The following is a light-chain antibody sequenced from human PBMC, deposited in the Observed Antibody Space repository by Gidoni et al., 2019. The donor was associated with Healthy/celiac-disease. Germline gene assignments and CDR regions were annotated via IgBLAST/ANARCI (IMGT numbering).Light chain of an antibody. Sequence: DIQMTQSPSTLSASVGDRVTITCRDSHSISSWLAWYQQKPGKAPKLLIYKASSLESGVPSRFSGSGSGTEFTLTISSLQPDDFATYYCQQYNSHSWTFGQGTKVEIK. J-gene: IGKJ1*01. CDR2: KAS. V-gene: IGKV1-5*03. CDR1: HSISSW. CDR3: QQYNSHSWT.